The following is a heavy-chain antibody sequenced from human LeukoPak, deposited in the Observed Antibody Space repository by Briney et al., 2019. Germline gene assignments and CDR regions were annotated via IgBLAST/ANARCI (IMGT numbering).Heavy chain of an antibody. Sequence: QTGGSLRLSCAASGFTFDDYAMHWVRQAPGKGLEWVSLISWDGGSTYYADSVKGRFTISRDNSKNSLYLQMNSLRAEGTALYYCAKGDRPTTTVTTTIDYWGQGTLVTVSS. CDR2: ISWDGGST. J-gene: IGHJ4*02. CDR3: AKGDRPTTTVTTTIDY. V-gene: IGHV3-43D*03. D-gene: IGHD4-17*01. CDR1: GFTFDDYA.